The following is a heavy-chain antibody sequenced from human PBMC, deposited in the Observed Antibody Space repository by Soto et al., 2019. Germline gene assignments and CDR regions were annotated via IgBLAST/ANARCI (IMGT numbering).Heavy chain of an antibody. Sequence: ASVKVSCKASGGTFSSYAISWVRQAPGQGLEWMGGIIPIFGTANYAQKFQGRVTITADESTSTAYMELSSLRSEDTAVYYCAGRAYDFWSGYHYYYGMDVWGQGTTVTV. CDR3: AGRAYDFWSGYHYYYGMDV. D-gene: IGHD3-3*01. V-gene: IGHV1-69*13. CDR2: IIPIFGTA. J-gene: IGHJ6*02. CDR1: GGTFSSYA.